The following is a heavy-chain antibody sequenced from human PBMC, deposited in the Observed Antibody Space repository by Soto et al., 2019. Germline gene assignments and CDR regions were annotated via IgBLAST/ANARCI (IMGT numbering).Heavy chain of an antibody. V-gene: IGHV3-64D*08. CDR3: VKADGDYDILTGYYQSYYYYYGMDV. D-gene: IGHD3-9*01. Sequence: GGSLRLSCSASGFTFSSYAMHWVRQAPGKGLEYVSAISSNGGSTYYADSVKGRFTISRDNSKNTLYLQMGSLRAEDTAVYYCVKADGDYDILTGYYQSYYYYYGMDVWGQGTTVTVSS. CDR2: ISSNGGST. J-gene: IGHJ6*02. CDR1: GFTFSSYA.